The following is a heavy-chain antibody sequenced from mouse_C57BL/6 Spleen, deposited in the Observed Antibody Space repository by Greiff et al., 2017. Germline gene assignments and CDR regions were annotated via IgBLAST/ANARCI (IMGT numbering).Heavy chain of an antibody. Sequence: EVQGVESGGDLVKPGGSLKLSCAASGFTFSSYGMSWVRQTPDKRLEWVATISSGGSYTYYPDSVKGRFTISRDNAKNTLYLQMSSLKSEDTAMYYCARRGGYDYDSPSFAYWGQGTLVTVSA. CDR2: ISSGGSYT. CDR1: GFTFSSYG. CDR3: ARRGGYDYDSPSFAY. V-gene: IGHV5-6*01. D-gene: IGHD2-4*01. J-gene: IGHJ3*01.